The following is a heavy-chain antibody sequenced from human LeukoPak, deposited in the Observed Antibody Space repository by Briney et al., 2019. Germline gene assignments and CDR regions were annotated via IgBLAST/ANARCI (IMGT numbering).Heavy chain of an antibody. J-gene: IGHJ5*02. CDR1: GFTFSSYE. D-gene: IGHD3-22*01. V-gene: IGHV3-48*03. CDR3: ARVRTYYYDSSGPKINWFDP. Sequence: GGSLRLSCAASGFTFSSYEMNWVRQAPGKGLEWVSYISSSGSTIYYADSVKGRFTISRDNAKNSLYLQMNSLRAEDTAVYYCARVRTYYYDSSGPKINWFDPWGQGTLVTVSS. CDR2: ISSSGSTI.